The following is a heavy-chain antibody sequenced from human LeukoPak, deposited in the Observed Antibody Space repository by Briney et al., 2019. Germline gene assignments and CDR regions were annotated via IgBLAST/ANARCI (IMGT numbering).Heavy chain of an antibody. D-gene: IGHD6-13*01. V-gene: IGHV3-21*01. CDR2: ISSSSSYI. Sequence: GGSLRLSCAASGFTFSSYSMNWVRQAPGKGLEWVSSISSSSSYIYYADSVKGRFTISRDNAKNSLYLQMNSLRAEDTAVYYCAREYSSSWYVPYYFDYWGQGTLVTVSS. CDR3: AREYSSSWYVPYYFDY. J-gene: IGHJ4*02. CDR1: GFTFSSYS.